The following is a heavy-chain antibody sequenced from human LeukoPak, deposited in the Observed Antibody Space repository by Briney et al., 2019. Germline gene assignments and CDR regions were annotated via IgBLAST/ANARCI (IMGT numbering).Heavy chain of an antibody. CDR3: ARAIGSSWYHKYYYYYYMDV. J-gene: IGHJ6*03. Sequence: SETLSLTCTVSGGSISSYYWSWIRQPPGKGLEWIGYIYYSGSTNYNPSPKSRVTISVDTSKNQFSLKLSSVTAADTAVYYCARAIGSSWYHKYYYYYYMDVWGKGTTVSISS. CDR2: IYYSGST. V-gene: IGHV4-59*01. D-gene: IGHD6-13*01. CDR1: GGSISSYY.